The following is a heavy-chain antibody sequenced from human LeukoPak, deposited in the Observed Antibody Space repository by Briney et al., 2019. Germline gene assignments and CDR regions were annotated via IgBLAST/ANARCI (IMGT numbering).Heavy chain of an antibody. Sequence: ASVKVSCKASGYIFTDYYMHWVRQAPGQGLEWMGWFNPASGGTKYAQKFQGRVTMTRDTSINTAYMELSSLGLDDTAVYYCARGLYYGGNQRAHDAFDIWGPGTLVTVSS. V-gene: IGHV1-2*02. CDR3: ARGLYYGGNQRAHDAFDI. CDR2: FNPASGGT. CDR1: GYIFTDYY. D-gene: IGHD4-23*01. J-gene: IGHJ3*02.